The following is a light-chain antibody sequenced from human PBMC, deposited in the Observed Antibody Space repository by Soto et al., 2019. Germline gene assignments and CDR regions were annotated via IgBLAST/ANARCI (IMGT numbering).Light chain of an antibody. Sequence: EVVLTQSPGPLSLSPGERATLSCRASQSVDRNYLSWFQHKRGQPPRVLVFATSSRAAGTPVRFSGSGSGTNFTLTITRVEPEDFGVYYCQQYVSSPWAFGQGTKVEI. CDR3: QQYVSSPWA. CDR1: QSVDRNY. V-gene: IGKV3-20*01. J-gene: IGKJ1*01. CDR2: ATS.